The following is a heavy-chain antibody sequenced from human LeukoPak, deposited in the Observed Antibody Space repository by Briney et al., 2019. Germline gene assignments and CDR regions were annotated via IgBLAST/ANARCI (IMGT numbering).Heavy chain of an antibody. J-gene: IGHJ4*02. D-gene: IGHD6-13*01. Sequence: PGGSLRLSCVASGFTFSSYGMSWVRQAPGKGLEWVSAITNSGGSTEYADSVKGRFTISRDNSKNTLYLQMNSLRAEDTAVYYCAKSGSIWYYFDYWGQGTLVTVAS. CDR1: GFTFSSYG. CDR2: ITNSGGST. V-gene: IGHV3-23*01. CDR3: AKSGSIWYYFDY.